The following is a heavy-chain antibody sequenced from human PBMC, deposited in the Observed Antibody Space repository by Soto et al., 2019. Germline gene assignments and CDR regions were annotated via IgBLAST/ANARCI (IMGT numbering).Heavy chain of an antibody. CDR2: IYYSGST. CDR1: GGSISSYY. J-gene: IGHJ6*03. V-gene: IGHV4-59*01. Sequence: SETLSLTCTVSGGSISSYYWSWIRQPPGKGLEWIGYIYYSGSTNYNPSLKSRVTISVDTSKNQFSLKLGSVTAADTAVYYCARVGDWNYVGYYYYYMDVWGKGTTVTVSS. CDR3: ARVGDWNYVGYYYYYMDV. D-gene: IGHD1-7*01.